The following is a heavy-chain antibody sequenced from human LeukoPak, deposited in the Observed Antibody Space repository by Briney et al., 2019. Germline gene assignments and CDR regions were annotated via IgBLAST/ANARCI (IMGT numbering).Heavy chain of an antibody. CDR2: ISYDGSNK. V-gene: IGHV3-30-3*01. Sequence: QPGRSLRLSCAASGFTFSSYAMHWVRQAPGKGLEWVAVISYDGSNKYYADSVKGRFTISRDNSENTLYLQVNSLRAEDTAVYYCASLPNVVPAASYYYYGMDVWGQGTTVTVSS. CDR1: GFTFSSYA. J-gene: IGHJ6*02. D-gene: IGHD2-2*01. CDR3: ASLPNVVPAASYYYYGMDV.